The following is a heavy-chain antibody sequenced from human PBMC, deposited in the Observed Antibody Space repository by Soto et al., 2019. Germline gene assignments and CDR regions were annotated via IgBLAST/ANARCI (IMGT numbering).Heavy chain of an antibody. CDR3: AKRGQQLSFYYYYYGMDV. D-gene: IGHD6-13*01. Sequence: GGALRLSCAASGFTFSSYGMHWVRQAPGKGLEWVAVISYDGSNKYYADSVKGRFTISRDNSKNTLYLQMNSLRAEDTAVYYCAKRGQQLSFYYYYYGMDVWGQGTTVTVYS. J-gene: IGHJ6*02. CDR2: ISYDGSNK. CDR1: GFTFSSYG. V-gene: IGHV3-30*18.